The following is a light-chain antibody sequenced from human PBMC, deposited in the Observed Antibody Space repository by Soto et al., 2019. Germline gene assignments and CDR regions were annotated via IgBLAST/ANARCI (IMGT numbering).Light chain of an antibody. CDR1: SSNIGSNY. V-gene: IGLV1-47*01. CDR2: RNN. CDR3: AAWDDSLSALV. J-gene: IGLJ2*01. Sequence: QSVVTQPPSASGTPGQRVTISCSGSSSNIGSNYVYWYQQLPGTAPKLLIYRNNQRPSGVPDRFSGSKSGTSASLAISGLRSDDEADYYCAAWDDSLSALVFGGGTKLTV.